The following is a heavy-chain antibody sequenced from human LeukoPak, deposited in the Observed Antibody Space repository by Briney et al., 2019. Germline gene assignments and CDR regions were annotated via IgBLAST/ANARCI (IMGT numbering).Heavy chain of an antibody. Sequence: SATVSLTCNVSGGSISNYYWSWIRQPPGKGLEWIGYIYYSGSTGYNPPLKSRVTISVDTSKTQFSLTVNSVTAADTGVYYCARYGDGYRFAYWGQGTLVTVSS. V-gene: IGHV4-59*08. CDR3: ARYGDGYRFAY. D-gene: IGHD5-24*01. CDR1: GGSISNYY. J-gene: IGHJ4*02. CDR2: IYYSGST.